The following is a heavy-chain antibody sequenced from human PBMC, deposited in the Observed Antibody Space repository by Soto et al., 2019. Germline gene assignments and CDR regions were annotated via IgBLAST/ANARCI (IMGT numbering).Heavy chain of an antibody. CDR1: GGSISSGAYY. Sequence: SETLSLTCTVSGGSISSGAYYWSWIRQHPGKGLECIGTVYHTGSNYYNPSLNSRVAISVDTSKNQFPLKLSSVTAADAALYYCARSESGYYTHWGQGALVTVSS. D-gene: IGHD3-3*01. J-gene: IGHJ4*02. V-gene: IGHV4-39*01. CDR2: VYHTGSN. CDR3: ARSESGYYTH.